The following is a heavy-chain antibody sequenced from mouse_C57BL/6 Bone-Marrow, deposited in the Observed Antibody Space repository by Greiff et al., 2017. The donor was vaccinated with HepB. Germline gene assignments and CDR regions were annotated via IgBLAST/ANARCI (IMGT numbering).Heavy chain of an antibody. J-gene: IGHJ4*01. CDR1: GYTFTDYY. CDR3: ARRTTVAPYAMDY. V-gene: IGHV1-26*01. CDR2: INPNNGGT. Sequence: VQLKQSGPELVKPGASVKISCKASGYTFTDYYMNWVKQSHGKSLEWIGDINPNNGGTSYNQKFKGKATLTVDKSSSTAYMELRSLTSEDSAVYYCARRTTVAPYAMDYWGQGTSVTVSS. D-gene: IGHD1-1*01.